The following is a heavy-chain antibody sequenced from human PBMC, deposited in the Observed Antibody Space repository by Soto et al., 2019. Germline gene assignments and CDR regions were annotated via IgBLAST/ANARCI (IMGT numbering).Heavy chain of an antibody. D-gene: IGHD1-20*01. CDR1: GGSISSYY. CDR3: ARDKGRITNYYYYGMDV. Sequence: PSETLSLTCTVAGGSISSYYWSWIRQPAGTGLEWVGRIYTSGSTNYNPSLKSRVTMSVDTSKNQFALKLRSVTAADTAVYYCARDKGRITNYYYYGMDVWGQGTTVTVSS. CDR2: IYTSGST. V-gene: IGHV4-4*07. J-gene: IGHJ6*02.